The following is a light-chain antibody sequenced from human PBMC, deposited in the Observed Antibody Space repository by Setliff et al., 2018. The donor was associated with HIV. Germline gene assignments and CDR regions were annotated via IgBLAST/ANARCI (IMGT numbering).Light chain of an antibody. Sequence: QSALTQPASVSGSPGQSVTISCTGASSDVGRYNFVSWYQQHPGKAPKLMIYDVDNRPAGVSNRFSGAKSGNTASLAISGLQAEDEADYYCSSSTSSSTLVFGGGTKVTVL. J-gene: IGLJ3*02. CDR3: SSSTSSSTLV. CDR1: SSDVGRYNF. CDR2: DVD. V-gene: IGLV2-14*03.